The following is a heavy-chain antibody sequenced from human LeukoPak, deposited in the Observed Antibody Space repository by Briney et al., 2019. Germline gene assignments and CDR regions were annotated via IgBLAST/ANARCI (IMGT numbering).Heavy chain of an antibody. CDR2: IYTSGST. D-gene: IGHD6-19*01. CDR1: GGSISSGSYY. V-gene: IGHV4-61*02. Sequence: PSETLSLTCTVSGGSISSGSYYWSWIRQPAGKGLEWIGRIYTSGSTNYNPSLKSRVTISVDTSKNQFSLKLSSVTAADTAVYYCARDQASSGWYLKDYYYYMDVWGKGTTVTISS. J-gene: IGHJ6*03. CDR3: ARDQASSGWYLKDYYYYMDV.